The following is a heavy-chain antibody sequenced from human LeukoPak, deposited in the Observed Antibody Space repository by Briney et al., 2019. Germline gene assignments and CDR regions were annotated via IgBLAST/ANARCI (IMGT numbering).Heavy chain of an antibody. J-gene: IGHJ4*02. CDR1: GGSISSGGYY. CDR3: ARDSGHYYDSSGHFDY. V-gene: IGHV4-61*08. D-gene: IGHD3-22*01. Sequence: SETLSLTCTVFGGSISSGGYYWSWIRQPPGKGLEWIGYIYYSGSTNYNPSLKSRVTISVDTSKNQFSLKLSSVTAADTAVYYCARDSGHYYDSSGHFDYWGQGTLVTVSS. CDR2: IYYSGST.